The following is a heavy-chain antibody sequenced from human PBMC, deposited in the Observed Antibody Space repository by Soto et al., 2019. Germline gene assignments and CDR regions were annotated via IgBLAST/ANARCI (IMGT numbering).Heavy chain of an antibody. V-gene: IGHV1-69*01. D-gene: IGHD3-22*01. CDR1: GGTFSSYA. CDR3: AAGTERLRTYYYDSSGYYYTFDC. J-gene: IGHJ4*02. Sequence: QVQLVQSGAEVKKPGSSVKVSCKASGGTFSSYAISWVRQAPGQGLEWMGGIIPIFGTANYAQKFQGRVTITADESTSTAYMELSSLRSEDTAVYYCAAGTERLRTYYYDSSGYYYTFDCWGQGTLVAVTS. CDR2: IIPIFGTA.